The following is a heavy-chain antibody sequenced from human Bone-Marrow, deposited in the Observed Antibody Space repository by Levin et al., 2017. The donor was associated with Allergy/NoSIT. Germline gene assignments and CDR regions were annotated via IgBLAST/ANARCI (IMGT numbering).Heavy chain of an antibody. CDR2: INPNSGNT. D-gene: IGHD2-15*01. CDR1: GFTFTSYN. V-gene: IGHV1-8*01. J-gene: IGHJ5*02. CDR3: ARGDCYSGSCYGPDWFDP. Sequence: ASVKVSCKTSGFTFTSYNVYWVRQATGQGLEWMGYINPNSGNTAYARKFQGRVTMTRNSSITTAYMELSSLRSEDTAMYYCARGDCYSGSCYGPDWFDPWGQGTQVTVSS.